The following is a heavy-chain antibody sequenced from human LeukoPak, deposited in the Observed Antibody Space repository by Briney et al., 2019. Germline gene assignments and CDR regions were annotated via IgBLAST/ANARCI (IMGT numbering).Heavy chain of an antibody. CDR1: GGSISNYY. D-gene: IGHD6-13*01. Sequence: SETLSLTCSVSGGSISNYYWSWIRQPPGKGLEWIGYIYYSGSTKYNPSLKSRVTISVDTSKNQFSLKLSSVTAADTAVYYCAREVVAAAGTVDYWGQGALVTVSS. J-gene: IGHJ4*02. V-gene: IGHV4-59*01. CDR2: IYYSGST. CDR3: AREVVAAAGTVDY.